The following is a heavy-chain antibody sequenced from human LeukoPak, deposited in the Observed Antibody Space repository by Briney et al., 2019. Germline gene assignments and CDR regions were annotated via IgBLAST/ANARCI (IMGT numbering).Heavy chain of an antibody. CDR1: GGSISSSSYY. J-gene: IGHJ5*02. CDR2: IYYSGST. Sequence: LETLSLTCTVSGGSISSSSYYWGWIRQPPGKGLEWIGSIYYSGSTYYNPSLKSRVTISVDTSKNQFSLKLSSVTAADTAVYYCARQGLVPAAIRHGFDPWGQGTLVTVSS. D-gene: IGHD2-2*02. CDR3: ARQGLVPAAIRHGFDP. V-gene: IGHV4-39*01.